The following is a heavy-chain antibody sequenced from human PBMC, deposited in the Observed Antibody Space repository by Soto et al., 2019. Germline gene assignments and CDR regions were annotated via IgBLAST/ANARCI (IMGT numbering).Heavy chain of an antibody. CDR1: GLPFSSHA. D-gene: IGHD3-16*01. V-gene: IGHV3-30-3*01. Sequence: QVQLVESGGDVVQPGTSLRLSCLVSGLPFSSHAMDWVRQAPGKGLEWLSIISSAGTFTYNAESVRGRFTISRDNSKNTLYLQMNNLRVEDTAVYYCVRVYVRQYDYWGQGTVVTVSS. J-gene: IGHJ4*02. CDR3: VRVYVRQYDY. CDR2: ISSAGTFT.